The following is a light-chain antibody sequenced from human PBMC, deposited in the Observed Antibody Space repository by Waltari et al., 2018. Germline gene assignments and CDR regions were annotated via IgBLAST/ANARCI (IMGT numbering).Light chain of an antibody. Sequence: DIQMTQSPSSLSASVGDRFTITCRASQSISNWLAWYQQKPGKAPKRLIYKASTLESGVPSRFSGRGSGTEFTLTISSLQPDDFATYYCQQYNSYSLLSFGGGTKVEIK. CDR1: QSISNW. V-gene: IGKV1-5*03. CDR2: KAS. J-gene: IGKJ4*01. CDR3: QQYNSYSLLS.